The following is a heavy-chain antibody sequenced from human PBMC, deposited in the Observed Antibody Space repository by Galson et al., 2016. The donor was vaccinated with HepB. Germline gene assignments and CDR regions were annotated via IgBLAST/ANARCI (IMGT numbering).Heavy chain of an antibody. CDR2: IYSGGAT. CDR1: GFIVSSHY. Sequence: SLRLSCAGSGFIVSSHYMNWVRQPPGKGLEWVAIIYSGGATYYADSGKGRFTISRDNPKNTLYLQMNSLRAEDKAVYYCARDQGRIAAAGHFDSWGQGTLVTVSS. J-gene: IGHJ5*01. CDR3: ARDQGRIAAAGHFDS. D-gene: IGHD6-13*01. V-gene: IGHV3-53*01.